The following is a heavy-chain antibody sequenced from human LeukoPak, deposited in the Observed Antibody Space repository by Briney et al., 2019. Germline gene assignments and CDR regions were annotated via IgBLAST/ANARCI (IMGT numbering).Heavy chain of an antibody. D-gene: IGHD4-11*01. Sequence: SETLSLTCTVSGGSISSYYWSWIRQSPGKGLEWIGYIYYSGSTNYNPSLKSRVTISVDTSKNQFSLKLRYVTAADTAVYYCARYDYSYYWAFDNWGQGTLVTVSS. CDR2: IYYSGST. J-gene: IGHJ4*02. CDR1: GGSISSYY. CDR3: ARYDYSYYWAFDN. V-gene: IGHV4-59*08.